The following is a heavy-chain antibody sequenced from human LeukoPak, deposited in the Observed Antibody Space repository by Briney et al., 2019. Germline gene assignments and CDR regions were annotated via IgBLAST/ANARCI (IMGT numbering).Heavy chain of an antibody. D-gene: IGHD5-12*01. Sequence: ASVKVSCKASGYTFTSYDINWVRQATGQGLEWMGWMNPNSGNTGYAQKFQGRVTMTRNTSISTAYMELSSLRSEDTAVNYCARSRWLRFDAFDIWGQGTMVTVSS. CDR3: ARSRWLRFDAFDI. CDR2: MNPNSGNT. V-gene: IGHV1-8*01. CDR1: GYTFTSYD. J-gene: IGHJ3*02.